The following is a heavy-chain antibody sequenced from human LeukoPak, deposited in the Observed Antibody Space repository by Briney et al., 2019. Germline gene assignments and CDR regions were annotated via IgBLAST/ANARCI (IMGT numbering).Heavy chain of an antibody. V-gene: IGHV1-69*01. D-gene: IGHD5-18*01. Sequence: VASVKVSCKASGGTFSSYAISWVRQAPGQGLEWMGGIIPIFGTANYAQKFQGRVTITADESTSTAYMELSSLRSEDTAVYYCARVSGYNYGSFDPWGQGTLVTVSS. CDR1: GGTFSSYA. J-gene: IGHJ5*02. CDR2: IIPIFGTA. CDR3: ARVSGYNYGSFDP.